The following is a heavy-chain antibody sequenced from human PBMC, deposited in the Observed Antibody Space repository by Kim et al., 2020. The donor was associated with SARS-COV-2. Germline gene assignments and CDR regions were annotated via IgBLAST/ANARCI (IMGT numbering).Heavy chain of an antibody. CDR1: GFTFSNAW. D-gene: IGHD4-17*01. CDR2: IKSADDGGTA. CDR3: TTFDYGDGDSRDY. V-gene: IGHV3-15*01. Sequence: GGSLRLSCAASGFTFSNAWMTWVRQAPGRWLEWVGQIKSADDGGTADFAAPVKGRFTISRDDLRHMVYLQMNSLKTEDTAVYYCTTFDYGDGDSRDYWGQGTLVTVSS. J-gene: IGHJ4*02.